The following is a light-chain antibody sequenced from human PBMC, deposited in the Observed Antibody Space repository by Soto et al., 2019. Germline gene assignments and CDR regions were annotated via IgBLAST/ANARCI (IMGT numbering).Light chain of an antibody. CDR2: AAS. V-gene: IGKV1-12*01. Sequence: DIQMTQSPSSVSASXGXXXXXXXRASQGISSWLAWYQQKPGKAPKLLIYAASSLQSGVPSRFSGSGSGTEFTLTISNLQPDDFATYYCQQYENYWTFGQGTKVDIK. CDR3: QQYENYWT. J-gene: IGKJ1*01. CDR1: QGISSW.